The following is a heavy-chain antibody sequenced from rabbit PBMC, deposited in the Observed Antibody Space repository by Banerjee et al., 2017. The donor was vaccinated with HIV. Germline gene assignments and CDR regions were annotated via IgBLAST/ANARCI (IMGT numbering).Heavy chain of an antibody. CDR1: GFSFSSSYY. J-gene: IGHJ4*01. D-gene: IGHD8-1*01. Sequence: QSLEESGGDLVKPGASLTLTCTASGFSFSSSYYMSWVRQAPGKGLEWVGYIYTGSDSTYYANWAKGRFTISRTSSTTVTLQMTSLTAADTATYFCARDLTTASNYQLGLWGQGTLVTVS. CDR3: ARDLTTASNYQLGL. V-gene: IGHV1S40*01. CDR2: IYTGSDST.